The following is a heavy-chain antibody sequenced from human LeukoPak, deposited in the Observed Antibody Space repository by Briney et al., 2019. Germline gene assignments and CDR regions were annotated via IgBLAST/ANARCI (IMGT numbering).Heavy chain of an antibody. Sequence: ASVKVSCKASGYTFTSYAMNWVRQAPGQGLEWMGWINTNTGNPTYAQGFTGRFVFSLDTSVSTAYLQISSLKAEDTAVYYCARDQGGTIFSAVRGYYYYYGMDVWGQGTTVTVSS. J-gene: IGHJ6*02. CDR1: GYTFTSYA. CDR3: ARDQGGTIFSAVRGYYYYYGMDV. CDR2: INTNTGNP. V-gene: IGHV7-4-1*02. D-gene: IGHD3-3*01.